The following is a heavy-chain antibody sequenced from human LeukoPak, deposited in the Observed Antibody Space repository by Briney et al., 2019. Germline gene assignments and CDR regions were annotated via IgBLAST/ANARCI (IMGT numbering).Heavy chain of an antibody. CDR2: ISSSGSTI. CDR3: AKDLERHIVVVTASAVDY. V-gene: IGHV3-11*04. CDR1: GFTFSDYY. J-gene: IGHJ4*02. Sequence: GGSLRLSCAASGFTFSDYYMSWIRQAPGKGLEWVSYISSSGSTIYYADSVKGRFTISRDNSKNTLYLQINSLRAEDTAVYYCAKDLERHIVVVTASAVDYWGQGTLVTVSS. D-gene: IGHD2-21*02.